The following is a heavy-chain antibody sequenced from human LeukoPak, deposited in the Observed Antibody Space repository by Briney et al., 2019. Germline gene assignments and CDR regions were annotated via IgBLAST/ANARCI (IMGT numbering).Heavy chain of an antibody. Sequence: PSQTLSLTCTVSGGSISSGGYYWSWIRQHPGKGLEWIGCIYYSGSTYYNPSLKSRVTISVDTSKNQFSLKLSSVTAADTAVYYCAREPSGWYTQMDYYYGMDVWGQGTTVTVSS. V-gene: IGHV4-31*03. D-gene: IGHD6-19*01. CDR3: AREPSGWYTQMDYYYGMDV. CDR1: GGSISSGGYY. J-gene: IGHJ6*02. CDR2: IYYSGST.